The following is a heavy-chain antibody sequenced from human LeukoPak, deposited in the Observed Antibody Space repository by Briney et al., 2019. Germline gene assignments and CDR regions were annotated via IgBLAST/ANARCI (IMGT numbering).Heavy chain of an antibody. CDR2: ISDSGDTI. J-gene: IGHJ3*02. CDR1: GLSFNTYS. D-gene: IGHD1-14*01. CDR3: AREPTRINLLTYGPWGAYDI. V-gene: IGHV3-48*04. Sequence: PGGSLRLSCAASGLSFNTYSMTWFRRAPGKGREGIRYISDSGDTIYSADSVKGRFTISRNNAEYSLFLHMSSLRADDTAMYYCAREPTRINLLTYGPWGAYDIWGQGTMVTVSS.